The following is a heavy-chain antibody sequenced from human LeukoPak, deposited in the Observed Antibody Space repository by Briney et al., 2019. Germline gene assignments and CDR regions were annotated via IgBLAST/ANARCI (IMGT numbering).Heavy chain of an antibody. V-gene: IGHV3-30*03. CDR1: GFTFSSYS. Sequence: QPGGSLRLSCAASGFTFSSYSMNWDSQAPGKGLEWVSFISKDGTTKYYADSVKGRFTISSDNSTNIVFLQMDSLTTEDTAVYYCARTWYNNSFDHWGQGTLVIVSS. J-gene: IGHJ5*02. CDR2: ISKDGTTK. CDR3: ARTWYNNSFDH. D-gene: IGHD1-14*01.